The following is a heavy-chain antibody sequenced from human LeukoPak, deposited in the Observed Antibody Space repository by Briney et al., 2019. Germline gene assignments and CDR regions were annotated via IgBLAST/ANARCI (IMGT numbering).Heavy chain of an antibody. D-gene: IGHD3-10*01. CDR3: TTESATMVRGLDY. Sequence: KTGGSLRLSCAASGFTFSSYGMSWVRQAPGKGLEWVGRIKSKTDGGTTDYAAPVKGRFTISRDDSKNTLYLQMNSLKTEDTAVYYCTTESATMVRGLDYWGQGTLVTVSS. CDR2: IKSKTDGGTT. V-gene: IGHV3-15*01. J-gene: IGHJ4*02. CDR1: GFTFSSYG.